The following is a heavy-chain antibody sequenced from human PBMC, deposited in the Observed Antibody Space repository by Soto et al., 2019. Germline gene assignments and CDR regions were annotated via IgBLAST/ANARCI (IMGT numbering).Heavy chain of an antibody. Sequence: SETLSLTCTVSGGSISSSSYYWGWIRQPPGKGLEWIGSIYYSGSTYYNPSLKSRVTISVDTSKNQFSLKLSSVTAADTAVYYCARHLGGEWFGNWFDPWGQGTRVTVSS. D-gene: IGHD3-3*01. CDR1: GGSISSSSYY. V-gene: IGHV4-39*01. CDR2: IYYSGST. CDR3: ARHLGGEWFGNWFDP. J-gene: IGHJ5*02.